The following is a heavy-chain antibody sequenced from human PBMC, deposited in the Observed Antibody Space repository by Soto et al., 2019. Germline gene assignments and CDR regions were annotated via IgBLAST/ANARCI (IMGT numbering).Heavy chain of an antibody. CDR1: GGSFSGYY. J-gene: IGHJ6*02. CDR2: INHSGST. D-gene: IGHD6-6*01. V-gene: IGHV4-34*01. CDR3: ARHIAARPPSYYYYYGMDV. Sequence: SETLSLTCAVYGGSFSGYYWSWIRQPPGKGLEWIGEINHSGSTNYNPSLKSRVTISVDTSKNQFSLKLSSVTAADTAVYYCARHIAARPPSYYYYYGMDVWGQGTTVTVSS.